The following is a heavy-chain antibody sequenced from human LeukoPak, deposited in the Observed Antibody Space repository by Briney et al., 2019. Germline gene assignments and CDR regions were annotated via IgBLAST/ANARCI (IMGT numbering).Heavy chain of an antibody. CDR1: GGSISSYY. V-gene: IGHV4-59*08. J-gene: IGHJ2*01. CDR3: ARGGWGMAQRNWYFDL. Sequence: SETLSLTCTVSGGSISSYYWSWIRQPPGKGLEWIGYIYYSGNTNYNPSLKSRVTISVDTSKNQFSPKLSSVTAADTAVYFCARGGWGMAQRNWYFDLWGRGTLVTVSS. CDR2: IYYSGNT. D-gene: IGHD3-16*01.